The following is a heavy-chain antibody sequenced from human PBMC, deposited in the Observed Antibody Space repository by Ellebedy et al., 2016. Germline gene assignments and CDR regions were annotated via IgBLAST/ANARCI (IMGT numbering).Heavy chain of an antibody. D-gene: IGHD3-16*01. CDR3: ARDPGGRGYGMDV. Sequence: ASVKVSCXASGYTFTTYAIHWVRQAPGQRLEWMGWINAGNGNTKYPQKFQGRVTITRDTSASTAYMELSSLKSEDTAVYYCARDPGGRGYGMDVWGQGTTVTVSS. J-gene: IGHJ6*02. CDR1: GYTFTTYA. CDR2: INAGNGNT. V-gene: IGHV1-3*01.